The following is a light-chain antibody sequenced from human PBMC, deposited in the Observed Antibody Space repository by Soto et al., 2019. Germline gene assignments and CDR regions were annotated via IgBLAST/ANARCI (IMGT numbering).Light chain of an antibody. CDR1: QSLVSSDGNTY. J-gene: IGKJ4*01. V-gene: IGKV2-30*01. Sequence: FFITQSPLSLPFALGQPASISCISSQSLVSSDGNTYLNWFQQRPGQSPRRIIYQVSNRDSAVQDRFSGSGSGNDLTMKISRAEAEDVGIYYCMKGRQWKLNFGGGTKVDIK. CDR2: QVS. CDR3: MKGRQWKLN.